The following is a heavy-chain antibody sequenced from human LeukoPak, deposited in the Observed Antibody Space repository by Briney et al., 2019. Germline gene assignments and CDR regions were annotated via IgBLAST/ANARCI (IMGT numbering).Heavy chain of an antibody. J-gene: IGHJ4*02. V-gene: IGHV3-53*01. Sequence: GGSLRLSCAASGFTVSSNYMSWVRQAPGKGLEWVSVIYSGGSTYYADSVKGRFTISRDNSKNTLYLQMNSLRAEDTAVYYCAKYVDGSGSGDYWGQGTLVTVSS. CDR2: IYSGGST. D-gene: IGHD3-10*01. CDR3: AKYVDGSGSGDY. CDR1: GFTVSSNY.